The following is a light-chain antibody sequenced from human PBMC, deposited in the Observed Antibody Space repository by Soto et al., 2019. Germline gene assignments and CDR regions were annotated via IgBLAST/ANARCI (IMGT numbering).Light chain of an antibody. CDR2: EVS. V-gene: IGLV2-8*01. J-gene: IGLJ1*01. CDR3: SSYAGSNNYV. Sequence: QSVLTQPASVSGSPGQSITISCTGTSSDVGGYNYVSWYQQQSGKAPKLIIHEVSNRPSGVPDRFSGSKSGNTASLTVSGLQAEDEADYYCSSYAGSNNYVFGTGTKLTVL. CDR1: SSDVGGYNY.